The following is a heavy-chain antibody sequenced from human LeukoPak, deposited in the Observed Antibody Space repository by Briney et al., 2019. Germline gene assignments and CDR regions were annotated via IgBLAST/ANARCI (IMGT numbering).Heavy chain of an antibody. V-gene: IGHV1-8*03. CDR2: MNPNSDNT. D-gene: IGHD6-19*01. CDR3: ARKKAVAGTYYYYYMDV. J-gene: IGHJ6*03. Sequence: GASVKVSCKASGYTFTGYYMHWVRQAPGQGLEWMGWMNPNSDNTGYAQKFQGRVTITRNTSISTAYMELSSLRSEDTAVYYCARKKAVAGTYYYYYMDVWGKGTTVTVSS. CDR1: GYTFTGYY.